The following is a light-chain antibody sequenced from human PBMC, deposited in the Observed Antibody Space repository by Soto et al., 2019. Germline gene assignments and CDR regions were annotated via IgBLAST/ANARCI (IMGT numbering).Light chain of an antibody. CDR2: KAS. Sequence: DIQMTQSPSTLSASVGDRVTITCRASQSISSWLAWYQQKPGKAPKLLIYKASSLESGVPSRFSGSGSGTEFTLTISSLQPDDVATYYCQQYNSYSTCTFGQGTKVEIK. V-gene: IGKV1-5*03. J-gene: IGKJ1*01. CDR1: QSISSW. CDR3: QQYNSYSTCT.